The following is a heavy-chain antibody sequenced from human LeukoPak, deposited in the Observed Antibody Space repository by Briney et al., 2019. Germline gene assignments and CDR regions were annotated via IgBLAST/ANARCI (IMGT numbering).Heavy chain of an antibody. D-gene: IGHD3-10*01. J-gene: IGHJ4*02. V-gene: IGHV3-11*06. Sequence: GGSLRLSCAASGFTFSDYYMSWIRQAPGRGLEWVSYISSSSSYTNYADSVKGRFTISRDNAKNSLYLQMNSLRAEDTAVYYCARFMVRDKLDYWGQGILVTVSS. CDR1: GFTFSDYY. CDR3: ARFMVRDKLDY. CDR2: ISSSSSYT.